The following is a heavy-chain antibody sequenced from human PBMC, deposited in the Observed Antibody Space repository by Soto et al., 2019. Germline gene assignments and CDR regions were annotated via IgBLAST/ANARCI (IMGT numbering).Heavy chain of an antibody. Sequence: QVQLVESGGGVVQPGRSLRLSCAASGFTFSSYGMHWVRQAPGKGLEWVAVISYDGSNKYYADSVKGRFTISRDNSKNTLYLQINSLRAEDTAVYYCAKGRYGSGSPFDYWGQGTLVTVSS. D-gene: IGHD3-10*01. CDR1: GFTFSSYG. V-gene: IGHV3-30*18. CDR3: AKGRYGSGSPFDY. CDR2: ISYDGSNK. J-gene: IGHJ4*02.